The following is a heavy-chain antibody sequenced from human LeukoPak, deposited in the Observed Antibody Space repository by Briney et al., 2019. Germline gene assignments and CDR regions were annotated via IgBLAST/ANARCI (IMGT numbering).Heavy chain of an antibody. CDR3: ARAELPYYFDY. CDR1: GFTFSSYW. D-gene: IGHD1-26*01. Sequence: GSLRLSCAASGFTFSSYWMHWVRQAPGKGLVWVSRINTDGSSTSYADSVKGRFTISRDNAKNTLYLQMNSLRAEDTAVYYCARAELPYYFDYWGQGTLVTVSS. V-gene: IGHV3-74*01. J-gene: IGHJ4*02. CDR2: INTDGSST.